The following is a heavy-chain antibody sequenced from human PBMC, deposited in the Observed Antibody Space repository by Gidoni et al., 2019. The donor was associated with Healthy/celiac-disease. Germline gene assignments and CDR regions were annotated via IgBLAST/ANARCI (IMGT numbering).Heavy chain of an antibody. V-gene: IGHV1-69*01. D-gene: IGHD6-19*01. CDR3: ASRGIAVAGTSPSYYYYGMDV. J-gene: IGHJ6*02. Sequence: QVQLVQFGAEVKKPGSSVKVSCKASGGTFSSYAISRVRQAPGPGLEWMGGIIPIFGTANYAQKFQGRVTITADESTSTAYMELSSLRSEDTAVYYCASRGIAVAGTSPSYYYYGMDVWGQGTTVTVSS. CDR2: IIPIFGTA. CDR1: GGTFSSYA.